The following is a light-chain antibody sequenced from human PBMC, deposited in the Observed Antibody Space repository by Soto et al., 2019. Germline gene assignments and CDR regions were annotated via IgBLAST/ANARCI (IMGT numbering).Light chain of an antibody. CDR1: QGINHY. V-gene: IGKV1-9*01. CDR3: QHVYSYPLT. CDR2: GAS. Sequence: DIQLTQSPSFLSASVGDRVTITCRASQGINHYVAWYQQKPGKAPKCLIYGASALQSGVPSRFIGSGSWAEFTLSISSLQPEDCATYYCQHVYSYPLTFGGGTRVEI. J-gene: IGKJ4*01.